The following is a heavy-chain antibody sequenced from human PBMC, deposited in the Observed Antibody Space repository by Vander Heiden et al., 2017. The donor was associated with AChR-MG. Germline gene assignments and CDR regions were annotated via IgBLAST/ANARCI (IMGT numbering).Heavy chain of an antibody. CDR1: GFTFSSYA. CDR2: ISGSGGST. Sequence: EVQLLESGGGLVQPGGSLRLSCAASGFTFSSYAMNWVRQAPGKGLEWVSSISGSGGSTFYADSVKGRFTISRDNSNNTLCLQMNSLRAEDTAVYYCAKRDSHSSSWGLIDYWGQGTLGTVSS. J-gene: IGHJ4*02. V-gene: IGHV3-23*01. D-gene: IGHD6-13*01. CDR3: AKRDSHSSSWGLIDY.